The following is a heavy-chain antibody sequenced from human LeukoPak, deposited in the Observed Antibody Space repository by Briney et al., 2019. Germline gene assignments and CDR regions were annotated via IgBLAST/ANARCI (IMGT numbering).Heavy chain of an antibody. CDR1: GGSFSGYY. J-gene: IGHJ6*03. V-gene: IGHV4-34*01. CDR2: INHSGST. CDR3: AREGAARRSYYYYYMDV. D-gene: IGHD6-6*01. Sequence: SETLSLTCAVYGGSFSGYYWSWIRQPPGKGLEWVGEINHSGSTNYNPSLKSRVTISVDTSKNQFSLKLSSVTAADTAVYYCAREGAARRSYYYYYMDVWGKGTTVTVSS.